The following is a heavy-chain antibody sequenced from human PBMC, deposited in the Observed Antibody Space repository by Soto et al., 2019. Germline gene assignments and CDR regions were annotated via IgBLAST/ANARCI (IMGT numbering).Heavy chain of an antibody. CDR1: GFTFSSYA. Sequence: EVQLLESGGGLVQPGGSLRLSCAASGFTFSSYAMSWVRQAPGKGLEWVSAISGSGGSTYYADSVKGRFTISRDNSKHTLYLQMNSLRAEDTAVYYCAKVLTGTTYSPIDYWGQGTLVTVSS. V-gene: IGHV3-23*01. CDR3: AKVLTGTTYSPIDY. J-gene: IGHJ4*02. CDR2: ISGSGGST. D-gene: IGHD1-20*01.